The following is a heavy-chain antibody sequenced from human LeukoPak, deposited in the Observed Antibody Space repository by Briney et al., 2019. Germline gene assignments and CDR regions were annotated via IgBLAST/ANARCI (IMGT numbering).Heavy chain of an antibody. J-gene: IGHJ4*02. CDR1: GGSITSSSYY. D-gene: IGHD5-12*01. V-gene: IGHV4-39*07. CDR3: ARDPPGGYSGYDPN. Sequence: PSETLSLTCTVSGGSITSSSYYWGWIRQPPWKGLEWIGSIYYSGSTYYNPSLKSRVTISVDTSKNQFSLKLSSVTAADTAVYYCARDPPGGYSGYDPNWGQGTLVTVSS. CDR2: IYYSGST.